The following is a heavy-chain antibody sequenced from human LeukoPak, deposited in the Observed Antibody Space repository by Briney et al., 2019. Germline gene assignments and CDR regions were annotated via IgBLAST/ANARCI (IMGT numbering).Heavy chain of an antibody. CDR3: ATYASVVVPAARKPFDY. V-gene: IGHV1-24*01. J-gene: IGHJ4*02. CDR2: FDPEDGET. CDR1: GYTLTELS. Sequence: GASVKVSCKVSGYTLTELSMHWVRQAPRKGLEWMGGFDPEDGETIYAQKFQGRVTMTEDTSTDTAYMELSSLRSEDTAVYYCATYASVVVPAARKPFDYWGQGTLVTVSS. D-gene: IGHD2-2*01.